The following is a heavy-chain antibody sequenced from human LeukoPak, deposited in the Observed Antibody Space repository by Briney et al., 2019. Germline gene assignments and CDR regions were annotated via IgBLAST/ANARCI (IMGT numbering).Heavy chain of an antibody. CDR2: ISYDGSNK. J-gene: IGHJ4*02. CDR1: GFTFSSYA. D-gene: IGHD6-13*01. Sequence: GGSLRLSCAASGFTFSSYAMHWVRQAPGKGLEWVAVISYDGSNKYYADSVKGRFTISRDNSKNTLYLQMNSLRAEDTAVYYCAGGGGYSSSWVDYGGQGTLVPVPS. V-gene: IGHV3-30*04. CDR3: AGGGGYSSSWVDY.